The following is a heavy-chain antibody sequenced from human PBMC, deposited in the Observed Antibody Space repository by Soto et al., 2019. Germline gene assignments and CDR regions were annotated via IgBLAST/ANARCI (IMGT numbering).Heavy chain of an antibody. CDR1: GFTVDDYA. CDR2: ISWNSGSI. Sequence: EVQLVESGGGLVQPGRSLRLSCAASGFTVDDYAMHWVRQAPGRGLEWVSGISWNSGSIGYADSVKGRFTISRDNAKNYLYLQMNSLRAEDTALYYCAKDMGDSGYDSVDYWGQGTLVTVSS. V-gene: IGHV3-9*01. J-gene: IGHJ4*02. CDR3: AKDMGDSGYDSVDY. D-gene: IGHD5-12*01.